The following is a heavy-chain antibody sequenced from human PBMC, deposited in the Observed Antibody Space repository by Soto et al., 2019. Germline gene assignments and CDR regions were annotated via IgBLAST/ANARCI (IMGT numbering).Heavy chain of an antibody. J-gene: IGHJ6*02. CDR3: AKRNGYGGSWYPHGMDV. CDR1: GFTFSSYG. Sequence: PGGSLRLSCAASGFTFSSYGMHWVRQSPGKGLEWVAVISYDGSNKYYAGSVKGRFTISRDNSKNTLYLQMNSLRAEDTAVYYCAKRNGYGGSWYPHGMDVWGQGTTVTAP. CDR2: ISYDGSNK. V-gene: IGHV3-30*18. D-gene: IGHD6-13*01.